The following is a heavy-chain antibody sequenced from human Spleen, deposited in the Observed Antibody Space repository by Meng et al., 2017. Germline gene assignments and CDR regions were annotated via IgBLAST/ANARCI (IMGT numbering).Heavy chain of an antibody. CDR1: GYSFTSYW. J-gene: IGHJ4*02. V-gene: IGHV4-38-2*02. CDR3: ARVDNGAY. CDR2: IYHSGST. D-gene: IGHD2-8*01. Sequence: GSLRLSCKGSGYSFTSYWIGWVRQMPGKGLEWMGIIYHSGSTYYNPSLKSRVTISVDTSKNQFSLKLSSVTAADTAVYYCARVDNGAYWGQGTLVTVSS.